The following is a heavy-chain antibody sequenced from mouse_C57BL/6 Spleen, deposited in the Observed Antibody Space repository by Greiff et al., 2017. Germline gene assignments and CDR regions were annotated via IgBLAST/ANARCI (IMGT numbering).Heavy chain of an antibody. Sequence: VQLQQSGPVLVKPGASVKMSCKASGYTFTDYYMNWVKQSHGKSLEWIGVINPYNGGTSYNQKFKGKATLTVDTSSSTAYMELNSLTSEDSAVYYCARTPYGRDYWGQGTSVTVSS. V-gene: IGHV1-19*01. CDR1: GYTFTDYY. J-gene: IGHJ4*01. CDR2: INPYNGGT. CDR3: ARTPYGRDY. D-gene: IGHD1-2*01.